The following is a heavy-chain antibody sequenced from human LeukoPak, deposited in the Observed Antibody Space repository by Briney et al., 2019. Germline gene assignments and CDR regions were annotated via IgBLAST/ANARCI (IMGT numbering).Heavy chain of an antibody. CDR1: GFTFSSYG. Sequence: PGGSLRLSCAASGFTFSSYGMHWVRQAPGKGLEWVAVIWYDGSNKYYADSVKGRFTISRDNSKNTMYLQMNSLRGEDTALYYCAKARLMAAPFYYYGMDVWGPGTTVTVSS. D-gene: IGHD5-24*01. J-gene: IGHJ6*02. V-gene: IGHV3-30*02. CDR2: IWYDGSNK. CDR3: AKARLMAAPFYYYGMDV.